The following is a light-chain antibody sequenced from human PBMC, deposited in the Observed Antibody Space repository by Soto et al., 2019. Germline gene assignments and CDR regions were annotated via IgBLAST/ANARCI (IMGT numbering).Light chain of an antibody. J-gene: IGLJ1*01. CDR1: SSDVGGYNY. Sequence: QSALTQPASVSGSPGQSITISCTGTSSDVGGYNYVSWYQQHPGKAPKLMIYEVSNRPSGVSNRFSGSKSGNTASLTISGLQAEDEADYYCVAWDDSLNGRLFGTGTKLTVL. CDR2: EVS. V-gene: IGLV2-14*01. CDR3: VAWDDSLNGRL.